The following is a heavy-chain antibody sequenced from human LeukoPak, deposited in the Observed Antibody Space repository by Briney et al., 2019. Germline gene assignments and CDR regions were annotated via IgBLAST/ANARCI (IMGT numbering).Heavy chain of an antibody. V-gene: IGHV4-59*01. CDR3: ARGNRGDYFDY. J-gene: IGHJ4*02. D-gene: IGHD3-10*01. CDR2: IYYSGST. CDR1: GGSISSYY. Sequence: SETLSLTCTVSGGSISSYYWSWIRQPPGKGLEWIGYIYYSGSTDYNPSLKSRVTISVDTSKNQFSLKLSSVTAADTAVYYCARGNRGDYFDYWGQGTLVTVSS.